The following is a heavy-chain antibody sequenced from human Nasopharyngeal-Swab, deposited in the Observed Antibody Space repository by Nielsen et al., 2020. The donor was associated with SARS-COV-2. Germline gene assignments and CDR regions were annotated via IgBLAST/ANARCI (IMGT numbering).Heavy chain of an antibody. D-gene: IGHD4-17*01. CDR1: GGSISRYY. V-gene: IGHV4-59*08. Sequence: GSLRLSCTVSGGSISRYYWSWIRQPPGKGLEWIGYIYYSGSTKYNPSLKSRVTISVDTSKNQFSLKLSSVTAADTAVYYCARHERYGDYYYYGMDVWGQGTTVTVSS. CDR2: IYYSGST. CDR3: ARHERYGDYYYYGMDV. J-gene: IGHJ6*02.